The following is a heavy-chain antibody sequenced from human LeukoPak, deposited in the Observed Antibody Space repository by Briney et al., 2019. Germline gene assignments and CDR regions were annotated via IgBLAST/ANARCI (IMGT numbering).Heavy chain of an antibody. D-gene: IGHD4-17*01. CDR3: ARVMTTDYYYYMDV. V-gene: IGHV4-39*07. CDR2: IYTSGST. Sequence: PSETLSLTCTVSGGSISSSSYYWGWIRQPPGRGLEWIGRIYTSGSTNYNPSLKSRVTMSVDTSKNQFSLKLSSVTAADTAVYYCARVMTTDYYYYMDVWGKGTTVTISS. J-gene: IGHJ6*03. CDR1: GGSISSSSYY.